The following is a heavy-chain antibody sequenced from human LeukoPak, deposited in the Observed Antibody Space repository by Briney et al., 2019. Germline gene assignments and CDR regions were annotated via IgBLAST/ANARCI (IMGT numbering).Heavy chain of an antibody. D-gene: IGHD1-1*01. CDR1: GGTFSSYA. V-gene: IGHV1-69*04. CDR3: ARDRYSFSVQLERLGEVADAFDI. Sequence: ASVKVSCKASGGTFSSYAISWVRQAPGQGLEWMGRIIPILGIANYAQKFQGRVTITADKSTSTAYMELSSLRSEDTAVYYCARDRYSFSVQLERLGEVADAFDIWGQGTMVTVSS. CDR2: IIPILGIA. J-gene: IGHJ3*02.